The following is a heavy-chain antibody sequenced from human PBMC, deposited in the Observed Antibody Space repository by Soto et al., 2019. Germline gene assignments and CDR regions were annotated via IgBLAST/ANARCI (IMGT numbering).Heavy chain of an antibody. CDR1: GGSISSSSYY. CDR3: ARHLALSLWFGEYYMDV. J-gene: IGHJ6*03. CDR2: IYYSGST. Sequence: SETLSLTCTVSGGSISSSSYYWGWIRQPPGKGLEWIGSIYYSGSTYYNPSLKSRVTISVDTSKNQFSLKLSSVTAADTAVYYCARHLALSLWFGEYYMDVWGKGTTVTVSS. V-gene: IGHV4-39*01. D-gene: IGHD3-10*01.